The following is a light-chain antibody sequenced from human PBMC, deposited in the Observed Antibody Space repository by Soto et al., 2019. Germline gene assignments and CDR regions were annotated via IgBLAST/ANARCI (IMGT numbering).Light chain of an antibody. CDR1: SSNIGAGYD. CDR3: QSYDRSLSGVL. V-gene: IGLV1-40*01. J-gene: IGLJ2*01. CDR2: ADS. Sequence: QSALTQPPSVSGAPGQRVTISCAGSSSNIGAGYDVHWYQQVPGTAPKLLISADSNRPSGVPDRFSGSKSGTSASLAITGLQAEDEADYYCQSYDRSLSGVLFGGGTKLTVL.